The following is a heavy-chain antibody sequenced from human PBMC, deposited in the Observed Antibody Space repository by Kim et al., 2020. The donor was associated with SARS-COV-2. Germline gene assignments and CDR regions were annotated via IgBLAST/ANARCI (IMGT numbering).Heavy chain of an antibody. D-gene: IGHD1-26*01. CDR1: GFTFGDYA. CDR2: IRSKAYGGTT. Sequence: GGSLRLSCTPSGFTFGDYAMTWVRQAPGKGLEWVGCIRSKAYGGTTEYAASVKGRFTISRDDSKSIAYLQMNSLKTEDTAVYYCTRGRWELPHWGQGTLVTVSS. V-gene: IGHV3-49*04. CDR3: TRGRWELPH. J-gene: IGHJ4*02.